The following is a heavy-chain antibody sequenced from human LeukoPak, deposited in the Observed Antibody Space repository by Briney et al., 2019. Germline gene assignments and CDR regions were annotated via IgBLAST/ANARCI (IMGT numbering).Heavy chain of an antibody. CDR2: ISGSGGST. CDR1: GFPFSSHG. CDR3: APRQLWLLDY. Sequence: GGTLRLSGSGSGFPFSSHGLKWVRQAPGHGLEWVSAISGSGGSTYYADSVKGRFTISRDNSKNTLYLQMNSLRAEDTAVYYCAPRQLWLLDYWGQGTLVTVSS. V-gene: IGHV3-23*01. J-gene: IGHJ4*02. D-gene: IGHD5-18*01.